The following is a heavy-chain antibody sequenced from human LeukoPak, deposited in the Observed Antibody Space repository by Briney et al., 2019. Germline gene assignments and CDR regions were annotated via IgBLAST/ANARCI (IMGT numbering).Heavy chain of an antibody. V-gene: IGHV1-69*13. J-gene: IGHJ4*02. D-gene: IGHD3-3*01. Sequence: SVKVSCKASGGTFSSYAISWVRQAPGQGLEWMGGIIPIFGTANYAQKFQGRVTITADESTSTAYMELSSLRSEDTAVYYCARGDRDYDFWSDGGYYFDYWGQGTLVTVSS. CDR3: ARGDRDYDFWSDGGYYFDY. CDR1: GGTFSSYA. CDR2: IIPIFGTA.